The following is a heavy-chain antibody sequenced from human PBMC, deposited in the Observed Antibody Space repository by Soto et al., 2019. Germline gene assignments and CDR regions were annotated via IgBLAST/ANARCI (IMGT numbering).Heavy chain of an antibody. J-gene: IGHJ4*02. CDR1: GFTFSSYA. CDR2: ISGSGGST. Sequence: GGSLRLSCAASGFTFSSYAMSWVRQAPGKGLEWVSAISGSGGSTYYADSVKGRFTISRDNSKNTLYLQMNSLRAEDTAVYYCAKDPASDLYSSSSGVDYWGQGTMVTVYS. D-gene: IGHD6-6*01. CDR3: AKDPASDLYSSSSGVDY. V-gene: IGHV3-23*01.